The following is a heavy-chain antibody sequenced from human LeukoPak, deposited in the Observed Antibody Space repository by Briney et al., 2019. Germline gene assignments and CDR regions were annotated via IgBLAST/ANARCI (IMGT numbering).Heavy chain of an antibody. V-gene: IGHV4-34*01. Sequence: PSETLSLTCAVYGGSFSGYYWSWIRQPPGKGLEWIGEINHYGSTNYNPSLKSRVTISVDTSKNQFSLKLSSVTAANTAVYYCARGRVDTIFGVVIIEGPSYYYYMDVWGKGTTVTVSS. CDR3: ARGRVDTIFGVVIIEGPSYYYYMDV. CDR2: INHYGST. CDR1: GGSFSGYY. J-gene: IGHJ6*03. D-gene: IGHD3-3*01.